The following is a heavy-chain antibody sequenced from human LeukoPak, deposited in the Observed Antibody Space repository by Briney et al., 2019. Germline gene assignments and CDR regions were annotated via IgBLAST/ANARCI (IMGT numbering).Heavy chain of an antibody. J-gene: IGHJ4*02. CDR2: ISGGGNST. V-gene: IGHV3-23*01. D-gene: IGHD2/OR15-2a*01. Sequence: GGSLRLSCAASGFTFSSYAMTWVRQAPGKGLGWVSSISGGGNSTYYPDSVKGRFTISRDNSKNTLHLQMNNLRAEDTAVYYCAKSAGFSRFYVDYWGQGTLVTVSS. CDR1: GFTFSSYA. CDR3: AKSAGFSRFYVDY.